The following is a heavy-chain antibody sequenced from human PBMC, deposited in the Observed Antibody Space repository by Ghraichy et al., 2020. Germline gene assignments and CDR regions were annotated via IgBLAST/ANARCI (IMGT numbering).Heavy chain of an antibody. CDR2: INHSGST. D-gene: IGHD1-26*01. J-gene: IGHJ4*02. Sequence: SETLSLTCAVYGGSFSGYYWSWIRQPPGKGLEWIGEINHSGSTNYNPSLKSRVTISVDTSKNQFSLKLSSVTAADTAVYYCASGGSVSMGANSALAKGPTLPFDYWGQGTLVTVSS. V-gene: IGHV4-34*01. CDR3: ASGGSVSMGANSALAKGPTLPFDY. CDR1: GGSFSGYY.